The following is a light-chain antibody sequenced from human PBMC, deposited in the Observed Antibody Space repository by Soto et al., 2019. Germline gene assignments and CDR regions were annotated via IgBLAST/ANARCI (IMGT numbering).Light chain of an antibody. Sequence: EIVITQAPATLSVSPGERAALPCRASQSVSSNVAWYQQIPGQTPRLLIYGASTRATGVPVRFSGSASGTEFTLTISGLQSEDFAVYYCHQYDDGPYTFGQGTKVDIK. V-gene: IGKV3-15*01. J-gene: IGKJ2*01. CDR2: GAS. CDR1: QSVSSN. CDR3: HQYDDGPYT.